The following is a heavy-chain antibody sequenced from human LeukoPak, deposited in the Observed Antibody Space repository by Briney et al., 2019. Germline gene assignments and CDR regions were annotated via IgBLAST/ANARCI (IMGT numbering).Heavy chain of an antibody. CDR3: ARDYCTNGVCYPWTD. J-gene: IGHJ4*02. Sequence: GASVKVSCKASGYTFTSYGISWVRQAPGQGLEWMGWISAYNGNTNYAQKLQGRVTMTTDTSTSTAYMELRSLRSEDTAVYYCARDYCTNGVCYPWTDWGQGTLVTVSS. CDR2: ISAYNGNT. CDR1: GYTFTSYG. D-gene: IGHD2-8*01. V-gene: IGHV1-18*01.